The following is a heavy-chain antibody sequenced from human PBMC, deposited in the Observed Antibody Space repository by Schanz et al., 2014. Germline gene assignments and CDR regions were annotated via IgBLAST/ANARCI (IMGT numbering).Heavy chain of an antibody. V-gene: IGHV3-48*03. CDR2: ISSSGSTI. D-gene: IGHD2-2*02. CDR1: GFGFDDYA. Sequence: EVQLVESGGGVVRPGGSLRLSCAASGFGFDDYAMSWVRQAPGKGLEWVSYISSSGSTIYYADSVKGRFTISRDNAKNSLYLQMNSLRAEDTAVYYCAGGEYQLLYANWGQGTLVTVSS. CDR3: AGGEYQLLYAN. J-gene: IGHJ4*02.